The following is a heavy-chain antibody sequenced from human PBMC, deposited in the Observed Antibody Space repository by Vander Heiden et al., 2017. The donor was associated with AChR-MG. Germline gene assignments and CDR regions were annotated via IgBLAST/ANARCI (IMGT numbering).Heavy chain of an antibody. CDR2: TYYSGST. D-gene: IGHD6-6*01. V-gene: IGHV4-59*02. Sequence: QVQLQEPGPGLVNPSATLSLTCTVSGGPVDRYYWSWIRQTPGQGREWVAWTYYSGSTVYNPSLQSRVTISVDTSKNQFSLKLSSVTAADPAVYYCARLSQADTSSALDSWGQGTLVTVSS. J-gene: IGHJ4*02. CDR3: ARLSQADTSSALDS. CDR1: GGPVDRYY.